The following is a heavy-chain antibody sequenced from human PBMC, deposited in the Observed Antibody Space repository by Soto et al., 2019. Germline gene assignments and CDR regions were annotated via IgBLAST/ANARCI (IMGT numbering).Heavy chain of an antibody. V-gene: IGHV3-33*01. Sequence: GGSLRLSCAASGFTFSIYGMHWVRQAPGKGLEWVAVIWYDASNKYYADSVKGRFTISRDNPKNTLYLQMNSLRAEDTAVYYCARDGSSSPRNYYYGMDVWGQGTTVTVSS. J-gene: IGHJ6*02. CDR2: IWYDASNK. CDR3: ARDGSSSPRNYYYGMDV. D-gene: IGHD6-6*01. CDR1: GFTFSIYG.